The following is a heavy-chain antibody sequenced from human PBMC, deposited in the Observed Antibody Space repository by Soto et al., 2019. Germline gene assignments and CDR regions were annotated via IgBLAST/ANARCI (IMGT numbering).Heavy chain of an antibody. CDR1: GGTFSSYA. J-gene: IGHJ4*02. CDR3: ARDPTPQNYYHSSGYYRY. V-gene: IGHV1-69*01. Sequence: QVQLVQSGAEVKKPGSSVKVCCKASGGTFSSYAISWVRQAPGRGLEWMGGIIPIFGTANYAQKFQGRVTITADESTSTAYMELSSLRSEDTAVYYCARDPTPQNYYHSSGYYRYWGQGTLVTVSS. D-gene: IGHD3-22*01. CDR2: IIPIFGTA.